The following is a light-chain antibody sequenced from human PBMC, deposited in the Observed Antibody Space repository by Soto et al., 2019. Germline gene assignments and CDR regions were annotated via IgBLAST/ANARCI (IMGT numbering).Light chain of an antibody. CDR2: GNS. J-gene: IGLJ1*01. CDR3: QSFDSSLSGYV. Sequence: SVLTQPPSVPGAPGQRVTISCTGSSSNFGAGYDVHWYQQLPGTAPKLLIYGNSNRPSGVPDRFSGSKSGTSASLAITGLQAEDEADYYCQSFDSSLSGYVFGTGTKVTVL. V-gene: IGLV1-40*01. CDR1: SSNFGAGYD.